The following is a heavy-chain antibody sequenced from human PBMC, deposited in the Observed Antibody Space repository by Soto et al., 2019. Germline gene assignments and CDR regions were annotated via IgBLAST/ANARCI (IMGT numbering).Heavy chain of an antibody. V-gene: IGHV1-18*01. CDR2: ISTYNGNT. J-gene: IGHJ5*02. Sequence: QVQLVQSGVEVKKPGASVRVSCKASGYTFISYGISWLRQAPGQGPEWMGWISTYNGNTNYAQQVQGRVTMTTDTSTSTAYMEMRSLRSDVTAVYYCARDGARDWSTRGNWFAHWRQGTLVNVSS. D-gene: IGHD1-1*01. CDR1: GYTFISYG. CDR3: ARDGARDWSTRGNWFAH.